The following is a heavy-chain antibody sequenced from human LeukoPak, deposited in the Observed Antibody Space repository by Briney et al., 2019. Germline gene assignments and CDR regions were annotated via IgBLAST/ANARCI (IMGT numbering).Heavy chain of an antibody. CDR2: IYYSGST. CDR1: GFTFSDYY. D-gene: IGHD3-9*01. J-gene: IGHJ4*02. CDR3: ARSRSVLRYFDWLLFDY. V-gene: IGHV4-38-2*01. Sequence: GSLRLSCAASGFTFSDYYMSWIRQPPGKGLEWIGSIYYSGSTYYNPSLKSRVTISVDTSKNQFSLKLSSVTAADTAVYYCARSRSVLRYFDWLLFDYWGQGTLVTVSS.